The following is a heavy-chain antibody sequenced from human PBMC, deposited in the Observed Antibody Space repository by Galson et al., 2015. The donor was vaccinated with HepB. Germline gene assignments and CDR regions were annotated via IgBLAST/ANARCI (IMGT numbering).Heavy chain of an antibody. CDR1: GFTFSSYS. CDR2: ISSSSSTI. Sequence: SLRLSCAASGFTFSSYSMNWVRQAPGKGLEWVSYISSSSSTIYYVDSVKGRFTISRDTAKNSLCLQMNSLRAEDTAVYYCARDLRQWLVLDYWGLGTLVTVSS. CDR3: ARDLRQWLVLDY. J-gene: IGHJ4*02. V-gene: IGHV3-48*01. D-gene: IGHD6-19*01.